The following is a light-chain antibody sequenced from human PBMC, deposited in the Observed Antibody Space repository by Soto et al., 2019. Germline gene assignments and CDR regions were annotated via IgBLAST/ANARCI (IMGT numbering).Light chain of an antibody. Sequence: DIQITQSPSTLSASVGDRVTITCRASQTISSWLAWYQQKPGKAPKILIYKASTLKSGVTSRFSGSGSGTEFTLTISSLQTDEFATYYCQHYNSYSEAFGQGKKVDIK. J-gene: IGKJ1*01. CDR3: QHYNSYSEA. CDR1: QTISSW. CDR2: KAS. V-gene: IGKV1-5*03.